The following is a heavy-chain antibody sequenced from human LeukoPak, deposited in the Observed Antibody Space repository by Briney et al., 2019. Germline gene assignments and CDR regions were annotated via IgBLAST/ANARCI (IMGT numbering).Heavy chain of an antibody. V-gene: IGHV1-8*03. J-gene: IGHJ5*02. CDR3: VRMTVRGVISP. CDR2: MNPNSGNT. Sequence: ASVKVSCKASGYTFTNHDINWVRQATGQGLEWTGWMNPNSGNTGYSQKFQGRLTITRDTSISTAYMELSSLRSDDTAVYYCVRMTVRGVISPWGQGTRVTVSS. CDR1: GYTFTNHD. D-gene: IGHD3-10*01.